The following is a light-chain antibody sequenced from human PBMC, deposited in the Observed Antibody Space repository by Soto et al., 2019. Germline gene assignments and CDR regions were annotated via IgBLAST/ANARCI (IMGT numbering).Light chain of an antibody. J-gene: IGKJ1*01. Sequence: AIQMTQSPSSLSASVGDRVTISCRASQGTGNALGWYQQKPGKPPQVLIYCASNLHCGVPQRFSGSGSGTDFTLTISRVEAEDFGIYYCMQEIQCPRTFGQGTKVDIK. CDR1: QGTGNA. CDR2: CAS. CDR3: MQEIQCPRT. V-gene: IGKV1-6*01.